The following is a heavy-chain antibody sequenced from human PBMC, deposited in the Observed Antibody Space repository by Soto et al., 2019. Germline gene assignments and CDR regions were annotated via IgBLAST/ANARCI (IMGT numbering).Heavy chain of an antibody. CDR3: ARPVFKSYYDRSGYFDY. Sequence: SETLSLTCTVSGGSISSSSYYWGWIRQPPVKGLEWIGSIYYSGSTYYNPSLKSRVTISVDTAKNQCSLKLSSVTAAHTAVYYCARPVFKSYYDRSGYFDYWGQGTLVTVSS. CDR1: GGSISSSSYY. CDR2: IYYSGST. D-gene: IGHD3-22*01. J-gene: IGHJ4*02. V-gene: IGHV4-39*01.